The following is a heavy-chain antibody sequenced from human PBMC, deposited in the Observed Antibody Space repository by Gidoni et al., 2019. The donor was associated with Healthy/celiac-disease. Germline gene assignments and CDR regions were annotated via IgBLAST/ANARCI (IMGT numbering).Heavy chain of an antibody. V-gene: IGHV3-21*01. D-gene: IGHD3-22*01. CDR3: AGDHGGYYYDSSGYYYADFGY. CDR2: ISSSSIYI. CDR1: GFTFSSYS. J-gene: IGHJ4*02. Sequence: EVQLVESGGGLVKPGGALRLSCAASGFTFSSYSMACVREAPGKGLVLVSSISSSSIYIYYAGTEKCRFTISRDNAKNSLYLQMNSLRAEDTAVYYCAGDHGGYYYDSSGYYYADFGYWGQGTLVTVSS.